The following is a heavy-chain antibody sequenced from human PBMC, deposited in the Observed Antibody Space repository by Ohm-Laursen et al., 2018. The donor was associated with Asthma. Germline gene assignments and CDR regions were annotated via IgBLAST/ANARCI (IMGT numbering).Heavy chain of an antibody. CDR2: ISSSSSTI. J-gene: IGHJ6*02. CDR1: GFTFSSYS. V-gene: IGHV3-48*02. CDR3: ARDTYYYDSSGYYLFMDV. D-gene: IGHD3-22*01. Sequence: SLRLSCAASGFTFSSYSMNWVRQAPGKGLEWVSYISSSSSTIYYADSVKGRFTISRDNAKNSLYLQMNSLRDEDTAVYYCARDTYYYDSSGYYLFMDVWGQGTTVTVSS.